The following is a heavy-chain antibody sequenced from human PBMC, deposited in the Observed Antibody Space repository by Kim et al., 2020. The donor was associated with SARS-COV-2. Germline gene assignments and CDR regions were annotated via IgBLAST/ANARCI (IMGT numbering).Heavy chain of an antibody. V-gene: IGHV3-23*01. Sequence: GKGRFIISRDNSEDTLYLQMSSLRGEDTAIYYCAKDLMYFGSGIYSPFDRWGQGTLVTVSS. D-gene: IGHD3-10*01. CDR3: AKDLMYFGSGIYSPFDR. J-gene: IGHJ4*02.